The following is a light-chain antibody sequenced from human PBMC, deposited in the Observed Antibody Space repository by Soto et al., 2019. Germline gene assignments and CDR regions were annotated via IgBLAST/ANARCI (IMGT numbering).Light chain of an antibody. CDR1: SSNIGSNY. CDR2: RNN. V-gene: IGLV1-47*01. J-gene: IGLJ3*02. CDR3: AAWDDSLSGHWV. Sequence: QSVLTQPPSASGTPGQRVTISCSGSSSNIGSNYVYWYQQLPGTAPKLLIYRNNQRPSGVPDRFSGSKSGTSASLAISGLRSEDEAEYYCAAWDDSLSGHWVFGGGTQLTVL.